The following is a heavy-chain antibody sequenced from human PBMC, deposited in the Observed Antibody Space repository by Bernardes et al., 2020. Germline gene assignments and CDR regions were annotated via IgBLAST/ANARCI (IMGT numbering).Heavy chain of an antibody. CDR2: INHSGSS. CDR1: DGSFSDIY. CDR3: ARVLRGRSSTSSAGKGWTNTYYYYYMDV. V-gene: IGHV4-34*01. Sequence: ETLSLTCAVYDGSFSDIYWSWIRQSPGKGLEWIGEINHSGSSNYNPSLKSRVTISVDTPKHQFSLKLNSMTAADTAVYYCARVLRGRSSTSSAGKGWTNTYYYYYMDVWGNGTTVTVSS. D-gene: IGHD6-6*01. J-gene: IGHJ6*03.